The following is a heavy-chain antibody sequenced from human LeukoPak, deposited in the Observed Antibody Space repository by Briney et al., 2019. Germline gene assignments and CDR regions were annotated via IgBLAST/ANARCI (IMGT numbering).Heavy chain of an antibody. CDR1: GYSLTDYY. J-gene: IGHJ5*02. D-gene: IGHD3-3*01. CDR3: ARADFIDAGPYLIGP. CDR2: INTKSGRT. V-gene: IGHV1-2*02. Sequence: ASVRDSCKTSGYSLTDYYIHWVRQAPGQGLEWMGWINTKSGRTSSARKFQGRVTMTRDPSITTVYMDMAWLTSDDTAIYFCARADFIDAGPYLIGPWGQGTLVTVSS.